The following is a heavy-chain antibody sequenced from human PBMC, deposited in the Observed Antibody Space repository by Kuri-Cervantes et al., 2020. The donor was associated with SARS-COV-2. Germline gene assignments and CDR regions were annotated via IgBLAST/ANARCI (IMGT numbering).Heavy chain of an antibody. V-gene: IGHV4-59*01. CDR3: ARGDYYDSSGYYFRFFDY. CDR1: DCSISSYY. CDR2: IYYSGST. Sequence: SETLSLTVTASDCSISSYYWSWIRQPPGKGLEWIGYIYYSGSTNYNPSLKSRVTNAVDTSKNQFSLKLSSVTAADTAVYYCARGDYYDSSGYYFRFFDYWGQGTLVTVSS. D-gene: IGHD3-22*01. J-gene: IGHJ4*02.